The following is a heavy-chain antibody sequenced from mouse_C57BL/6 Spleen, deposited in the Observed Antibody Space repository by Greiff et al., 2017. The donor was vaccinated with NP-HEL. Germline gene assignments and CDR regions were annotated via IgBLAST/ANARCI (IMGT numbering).Heavy chain of an antibody. J-gene: IGHJ4*01. D-gene: IGHD2-4*01. CDR1: GYTFTDYN. CDR3: ARSGYDYDDYYAMDY. V-gene: IGHV1-18*01. Sequence: VQLQQSGPELVKPGASVKIPCKASGYTFTDYNMDWVKQSHGKSLEWIGDINPNNGGTIYNQKFKGKATLTVDKYSSTAYMELRSLTSEDTAVYYCARSGYDYDDYYAMDYWGQGTSVTVSS. CDR2: INPNNGGT.